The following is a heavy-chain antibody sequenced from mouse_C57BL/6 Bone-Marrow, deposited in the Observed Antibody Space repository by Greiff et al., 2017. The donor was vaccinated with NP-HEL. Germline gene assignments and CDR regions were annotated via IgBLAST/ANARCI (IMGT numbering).Heavy chain of an antibody. CDR1: GYTFTGYW. CDR3: ARILNYYGSSYWYFDV. CDR2: ILPGSGST. D-gene: IGHD1-1*01. V-gene: IGHV1-9*01. J-gene: IGHJ1*03. Sequence: VKLMESGAELMKPGASVKLSCKATGYTFTGYWIEWVKQRPGHGLEWIGEILPGSGSTNYNEKFKGKATFTADTSSNTAYMQLSSLTTEDSAIYYCARILNYYGSSYWYFDVWGTGTTVTVSS.